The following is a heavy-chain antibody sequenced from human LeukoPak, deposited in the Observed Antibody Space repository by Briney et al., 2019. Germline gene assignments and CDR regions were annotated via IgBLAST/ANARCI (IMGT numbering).Heavy chain of an antibody. Sequence: PSETLSLTCAVYGGSFSCYYWSWIRQPPGKGLEWIGEINHSGSTNYNPSLKSRVTISVDTSKNQFSLKLSSVTAADTAVYYCARGSQSLGYCSGGSCRAKIFDYWGQGTLVTVSS. CDR3: ARGSQSLGYCSGGSCRAKIFDY. V-gene: IGHV4-34*01. D-gene: IGHD2-15*01. CDR1: GGSFSCYY. J-gene: IGHJ4*02. CDR2: INHSGST.